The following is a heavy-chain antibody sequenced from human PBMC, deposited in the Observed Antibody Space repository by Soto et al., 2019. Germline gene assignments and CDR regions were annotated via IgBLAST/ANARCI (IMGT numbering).Heavy chain of an antibody. D-gene: IGHD3-16*01. CDR3: ARVMSGGRAEYFQH. J-gene: IGHJ1*01. V-gene: IGHV4-4*07. Sequence: QVQLQESGPGLVKPSETLSLTCTVSGGSISSYYWSWIRQPAGKGLEWIGRIYTSGSTNYNPSLKSRVTTSVDTSKNQFSLKLSSVTAADTAVYYCARVMSGGRAEYFQHWGQGTLVTVSS. CDR1: GGSISSYY. CDR2: IYTSGST.